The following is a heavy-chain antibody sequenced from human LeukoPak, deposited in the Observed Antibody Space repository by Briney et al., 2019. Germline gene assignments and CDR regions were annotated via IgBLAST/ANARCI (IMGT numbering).Heavy chain of an antibody. CDR3: AKDRCSNGVGCYYYYMDV. Sequence: PGGSLRLSCAASPFTFSSYGMHWFRQAPAKVLEWVAYIQYDGSNQQYADSLKGRFSISRDSSKNILYLQMNRLRAEDTAVYYCAKDRCSNGVGCYYYYMDVWGKGTTVTISS. D-gene: IGHD2-8*01. CDR1: PFTFSSYG. CDR2: IQYDGSNQ. J-gene: IGHJ6*03. V-gene: IGHV3-30*02.